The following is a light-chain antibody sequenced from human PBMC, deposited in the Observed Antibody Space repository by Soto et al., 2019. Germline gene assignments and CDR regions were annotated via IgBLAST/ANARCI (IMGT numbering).Light chain of an antibody. V-gene: IGLV1-47*01. CDR3: ATRDDGLSGDWV. CDR2: RDN. J-gene: IGLJ3*02. CDR1: NSDIGTNY. Sequence: QSVLTQPPSASGTPGQRVTISCSGSNSDIGTNYVYWFQQLPGTAPKLLIFRDNQRPSGVPDRFSGSRSGTSASLAISGLRPEDETDYYRATRDDGLSGDWVFGGGTKLTVL.